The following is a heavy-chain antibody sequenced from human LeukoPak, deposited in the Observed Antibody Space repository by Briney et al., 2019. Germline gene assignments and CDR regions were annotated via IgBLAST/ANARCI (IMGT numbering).Heavy chain of an antibody. CDR1: GFTFSSYS. Sequence: GGSLRLSCAASGFTFSSYSMNWVRQAPGKGLEWVSYISSSGSTIYYADSVKGRFTISRDNAKNSLYLQMNSLRAEDTAVYYCARDRRGAAAGPPHWGQGTLVTVSS. D-gene: IGHD6-13*01. V-gene: IGHV3-48*04. J-gene: IGHJ4*02. CDR2: ISSSGSTI. CDR3: ARDRRGAAAGPPH.